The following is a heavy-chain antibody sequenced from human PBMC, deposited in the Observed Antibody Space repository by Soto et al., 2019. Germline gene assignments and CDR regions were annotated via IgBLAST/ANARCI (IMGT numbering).Heavy chain of an antibody. CDR3: ARAYKGYGDYVGLDYMDV. V-gene: IGHV3-48*01. CDR1: GFTFSSYS. J-gene: IGHJ6*03. D-gene: IGHD4-17*01. Sequence: EVQLVESGGGWVQPGGSLRLSCAASGFTFSSYSMNWVRQAPGKGLEWVSYISSSSSTIYYADSVKGRFTISRDNAKNSLYLQMNSLRAEDTAVYYCARAYKGYGDYVGLDYMDVWGKGTTVTVSS. CDR2: ISSSSSTI.